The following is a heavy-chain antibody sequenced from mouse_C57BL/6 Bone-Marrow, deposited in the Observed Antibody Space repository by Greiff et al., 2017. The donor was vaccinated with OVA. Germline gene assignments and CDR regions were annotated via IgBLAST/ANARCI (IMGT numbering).Heavy chain of an antibody. D-gene: IGHD2-3*01. CDR2: IYPRSGNT. J-gene: IGHJ3*01. Sequence: VQLQESGAELARPGASVKLSCKASGYTFTSYGISWVKQRTGQGLEWIGEIYPRSGNTYYNEKFKGKATLTADKSSSTAYMELRSLTSEDSAVYFCARASYDGYSAAYWGQGTLVTVSA. CDR3: ARASYDGYSAAY. V-gene: IGHV1-81*01. CDR1: GYTFTSYG.